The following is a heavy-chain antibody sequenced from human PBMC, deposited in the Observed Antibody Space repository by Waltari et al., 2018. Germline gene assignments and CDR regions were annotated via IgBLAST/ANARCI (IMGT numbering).Heavy chain of an antibody. CDR3: AREWVLGSSFSDWFDP. J-gene: IGHJ5*02. D-gene: IGHD6-13*01. Sequence: EVQLVESGGGLVKPGGSLRLSCAASGFTFSSYSMNWVRQAPGKGLEWVSSISSSSSYIYYADSVKGRFTISRDNAKNSLYLQMNSLRAEDTAVYYCAREWVLGSSFSDWFDPWGQGTLVTVSS. CDR2: ISSSSSYI. V-gene: IGHV3-21*01. CDR1: GFTFSSYS.